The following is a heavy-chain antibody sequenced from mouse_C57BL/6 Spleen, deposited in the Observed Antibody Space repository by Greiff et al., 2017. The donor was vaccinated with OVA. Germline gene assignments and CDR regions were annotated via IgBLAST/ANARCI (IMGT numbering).Heavy chain of an antibody. CDR1: GYSITSGYY. J-gene: IGHJ1*03. V-gene: IGHV3-6*01. D-gene: IGHD1-1*01. Sequence: EVKLMESGPGLVKPSQSLSLTCSVTGYSITSGYYWNWIRQFPGNKLEWMGYISYDGSNNYNPSLKNRIFITRDTSKNQFFLKLNSVTTEDTATYYCARGGYYGSGCDWYFDVWGTGTTVTVSS. CDR3: ARGGYYGSGCDWYFDV. CDR2: ISYDGSN.